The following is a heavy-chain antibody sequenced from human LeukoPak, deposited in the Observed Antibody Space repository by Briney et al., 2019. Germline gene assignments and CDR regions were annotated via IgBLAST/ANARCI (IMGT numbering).Heavy chain of an antibody. V-gene: IGHV1-69*13. J-gene: IGHJ6*03. CDR3: ARVAHNTLYYYYYYMDV. CDR1: GGTFSSYA. Sequence: ASVKVSCKASGGTFSSYAISWVRQAPGQGLEWMGGIIPIFGTANYAQKFQGRVTITADESTSTAYMELSSLRSEDTAVYYCARVAHNTLYYYYYYMDVWGKGTTVTVSS. CDR2: IIPIFGTA. D-gene: IGHD3-16*01.